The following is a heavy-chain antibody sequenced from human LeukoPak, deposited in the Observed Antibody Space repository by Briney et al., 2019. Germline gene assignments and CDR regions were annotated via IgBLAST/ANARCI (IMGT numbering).Heavy chain of an antibody. CDR1: GFTLSENN. V-gene: IGHV3-30*18. CDR3: AKDRSGSYSQGLDY. J-gene: IGHJ4*02. D-gene: IGHD1-26*01. Sequence: PGMSLRLSCAASGFTLSENNVHWVRQAPGKGLEWVALISNDGNSKDYADSVKGRFTLSGDNSKTTVYLQMNSLRAEDTAVYDCAKDRSGSYSQGLDYWGQGTLVTVSS. CDR2: ISNDGNSK.